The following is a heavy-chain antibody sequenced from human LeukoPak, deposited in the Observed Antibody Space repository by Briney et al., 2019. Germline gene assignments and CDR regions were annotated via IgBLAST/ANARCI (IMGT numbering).Heavy chain of an antibody. V-gene: IGHV4-34*01. J-gene: IGHJ4*02. CDR2: INHSGST. CDR3: ARLSTSWGGFDY. Sequence: SETLSLTCAVYGGSFSGYYWSWIRQPPGKGLEWIGEINHSGSTNYNPSLKSRVTISVDTSKNQFSLKLSSVTAADTAVYYCARLSTSWGGFDYWGQGTLVTVS. D-gene: IGHD2-2*01. CDR1: GGSFSGYY.